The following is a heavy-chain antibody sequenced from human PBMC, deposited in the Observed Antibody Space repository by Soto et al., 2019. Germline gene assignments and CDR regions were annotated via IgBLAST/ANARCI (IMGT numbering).Heavy chain of an antibody. CDR1: GFTFSSYG. Sequence: QVQLVESGGGVVQPGRSLRLSCAASGFTFSSYGMHWVRQAPGKGLEWVAVISYDGSYKYYADSMKGRVTISRDNSKNTLYVQMNSLRAADTAVDYCAKEGSVVATTADFDYWGQGTLVTVSS. V-gene: IGHV3-30*18. J-gene: IGHJ4*02. D-gene: IGHD5-12*01. CDR2: ISYDGSYK. CDR3: AKEGSVVATTADFDY.